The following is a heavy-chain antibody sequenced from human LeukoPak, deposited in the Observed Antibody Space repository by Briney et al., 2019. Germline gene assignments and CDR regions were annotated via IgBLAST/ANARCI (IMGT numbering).Heavy chain of an antibody. Sequence: GGSLRLSCAASGFTFSSYAMSWVRQAPGKGLEWVSAISGSGDSTYYADSVKGRFTISRDNSKNTLYLQMNSLRAEDTAVYYCAKDLYDILTGYYSTSDYWGQGTLVTVSS. CDR2: ISGSGDST. J-gene: IGHJ4*02. V-gene: IGHV3-23*01. CDR1: GFTFSSYA. D-gene: IGHD3-9*01. CDR3: AKDLYDILTGYYSTSDY.